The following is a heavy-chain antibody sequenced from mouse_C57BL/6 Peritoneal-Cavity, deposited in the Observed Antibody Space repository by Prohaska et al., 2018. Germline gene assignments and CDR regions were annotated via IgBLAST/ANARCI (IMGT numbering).Heavy chain of an antibody. J-gene: IGHJ1*03. V-gene: IGHV5-16*01. D-gene: IGHD4-1*01. CDR3: ARGGELGRYFDV. Sequence: EVKLVESEGGLVQPGSSMKLSCTASGFTFSDYYMAWVRQVPEKGLEWVANINYDGSSTYYLDSVKSRFIISRDNAKNILYLQMSSLKSEDTATYYCARGGELGRYFDVWGTGTTVTVSS. CDR1: GFTFSDYY. CDR2: INYDGSST.